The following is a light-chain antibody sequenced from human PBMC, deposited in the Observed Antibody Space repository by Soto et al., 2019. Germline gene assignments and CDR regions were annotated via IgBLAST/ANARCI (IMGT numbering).Light chain of an antibody. CDR2: GAS. CDR3: QQYDSYSYT. CDR1: QSISNW. Sequence: DIQMTQSPSTLSASVGDRVTITCRASQSISNWLAWYQQKPGKAPKLLISGASSLESGVPSRFSGSGSGTEFTLTISSLQHDDVATYYCQQYDSYSYTFGQGTKLEIK. J-gene: IGKJ2*01. V-gene: IGKV1-5*01.